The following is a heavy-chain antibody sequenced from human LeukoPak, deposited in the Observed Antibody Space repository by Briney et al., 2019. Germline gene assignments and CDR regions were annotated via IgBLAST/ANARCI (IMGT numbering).Heavy chain of an antibody. V-gene: IGHV3-9*01. D-gene: IGHD3-10*01. CDR2: ISWNSGSI. Sequence: GGSLRLSCAASGFTFDDYAMHWVRQAPGKGLEWVSGISWNSGSIGYADSVKGRFTISRDNAKNSLYLQMNSLRAEDTAVYYCARSKPCKRGDAFDIWGQGTMVTVSS. CDR1: GFTFDDYA. CDR3: ARSKPCKRGDAFDI. J-gene: IGHJ3*02.